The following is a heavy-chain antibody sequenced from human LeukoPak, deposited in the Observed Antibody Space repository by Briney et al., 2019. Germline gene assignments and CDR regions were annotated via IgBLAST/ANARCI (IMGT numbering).Heavy chain of an antibody. Sequence: ASVKVSCKASGYTFTSYDINWVRQATGQGLEWVGWMNPNSGNTGYAQKFQGRVTMTRNTSISTAYMELSSLRSEDTAVYYCARVGITMVRGVTTYYYYYGMDVWGQGTTVTVSS. V-gene: IGHV1-8*01. D-gene: IGHD3-10*01. CDR1: GYTFTSYD. CDR2: MNPNSGNT. CDR3: ARVGITMVRGVTTYYYYYGMDV. J-gene: IGHJ6*02.